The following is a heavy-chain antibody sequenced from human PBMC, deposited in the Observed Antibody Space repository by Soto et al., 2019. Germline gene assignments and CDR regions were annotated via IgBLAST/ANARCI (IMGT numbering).Heavy chain of an antibody. CDR1: GFTVRDYA. J-gene: IGHJ3*02. CDR2: INTDGGST. D-gene: IGHD2-21*01. Sequence: EVHLVESGGGLVQPGGSLRLSCAASGFTVRDYALHWVRQAPGKGLEYVSNINTDGGSTYYADSVKGRFTISRDNSKNTVHHEMSSLRPEDTAIDYCAGDRAGCRGDYCSYGGAFDIWGQGTMVTVSS. CDR3: AGDRAGCRGDYCSYGGAFDI. V-gene: IGHV3-64*07.